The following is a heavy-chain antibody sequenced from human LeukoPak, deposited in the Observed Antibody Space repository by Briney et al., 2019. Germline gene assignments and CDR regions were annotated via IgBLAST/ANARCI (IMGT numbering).Heavy chain of an antibody. CDR2: IRYSGST. D-gene: IGHD2-21*02. J-gene: IGHJ1*01. Sequence: ASETLSLTCSVSGGSISSYYWSWIRQPPGKGLEWIGDIRYSGSTNYNPSLKSRVTISVDTSKNQFSLKLSSVTAADTAVHYCARVSCGGDCFSATIAFDIWGQGTLVTVSS. CDR1: GGSISSYY. CDR3: ARVSCGGDCFSATIAFDI. V-gene: IGHV4-59*01.